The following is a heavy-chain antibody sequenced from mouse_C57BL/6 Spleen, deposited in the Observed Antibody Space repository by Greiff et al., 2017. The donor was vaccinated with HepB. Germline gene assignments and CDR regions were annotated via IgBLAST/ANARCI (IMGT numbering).Heavy chain of an antibody. CDR2: ISGGGGNT. V-gene: IGHV5-9*01. CDR3: ARSYYSNYWYFDV. J-gene: IGHJ1*03. D-gene: IGHD2-5*01. Sequence: EVMLVESGGGLVKPGGSLKLSCAASGFTFSSYTMSWVRQTPEKRLEWVATISGGGGNTYYPDSVKGRFTISRDNAKNTLYLQMSSLRSEDTALYYCARSYYSNYWYFDVWGTGTTVTVSS. CDR1: GFTFSSYT.